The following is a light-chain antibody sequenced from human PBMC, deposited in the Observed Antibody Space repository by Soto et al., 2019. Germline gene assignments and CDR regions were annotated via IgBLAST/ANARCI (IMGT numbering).Light chain of an antibody. Sequence: QSALTQPASVSGSPGQSITISCTGTSSDVGNYNLVSWYQQHPGKAPKLIIYEGSKRPSGISNRFSGSKSGDTASLTISGLQAEDEADYYCCSYAGSVVFGGGTQLTVL. CDR3: CSYAGSVV. V-gene: IGLV2-23*01. CDR1: SSDVGNYNL. CDR2: EGS. J-gene: IGLJ2*01.